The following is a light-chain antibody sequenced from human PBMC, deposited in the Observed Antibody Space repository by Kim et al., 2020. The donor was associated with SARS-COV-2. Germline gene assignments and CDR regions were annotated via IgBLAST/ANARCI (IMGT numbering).Light chain of an antibody. J-gene: IGKJ5*01. CDR1: KDIRND. Sequence: AAGGDRVTITCRANKDIRNDLGWYQQKPGRAPKRLIYGASSLRSGVPSRFSGSSSGTEFTLTISSLQPEDFATYFCLQHNTYPITFGQGTRLEIK. CDR3: LQHNTYPIT. CDR2: GAS. V-gene: IGKV1-17*01.